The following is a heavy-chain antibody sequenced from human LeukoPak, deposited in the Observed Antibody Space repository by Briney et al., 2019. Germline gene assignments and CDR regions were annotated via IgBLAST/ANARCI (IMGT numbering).Heavy chain of an antibody. D-gene: IGHD3-16*01. Sequence: PGGSLRLSCAASGFTFDDFAMHWVRQAPGKGLEWVTGINWNGDRTVYADSVRGRFTIDRDNSKNFLYLEMNSLRPDDTALYFCTKDSGGSISSGSIFDYWGLGTLVTVSS. V-gene: IGHV3-9*01. CDR2: INWNGDRT. CDR3: TKDSGGSISSGSIFDY. CDR1: GFTFDDFA. J-gene: IGHJ4*02.